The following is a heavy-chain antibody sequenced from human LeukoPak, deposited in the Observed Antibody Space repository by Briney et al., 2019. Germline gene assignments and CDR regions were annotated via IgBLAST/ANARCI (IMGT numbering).Heavy chain of an antibody. V-gene: IGHV3-11*04. J-gene: IGHJ4*02. CDR3: ARDIVAPGLFFDY. Sequence: GGSLRLSCAASGFTFSDFYMGWIRQAPRKGLEWVSYISISGTIYYADSVKGRFTISRDNAKSSLYLQMNSPRAEDTAVYYCARDIVAPGLFFDYWGQGTLVTVSS. CDR1: GFTFSDFY. D-gene: IGHD2-2*01. CDR2: ISISGTI.